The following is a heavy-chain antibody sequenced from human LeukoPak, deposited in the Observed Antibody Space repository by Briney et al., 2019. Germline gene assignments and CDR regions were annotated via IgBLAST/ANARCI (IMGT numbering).Heavy chain of an antibody. J-gene: IGHJ4*02. V-gene: IGHV3-23*01. D-gene: IGHD2-2*01. CDR2: ISGSGGST. Sequence: GGSLRLSCAASGFTFSSYAMSWVRQAPGKGLEWVSAISGSGGSTYYADSVKGRFTISRDNSKNTLYPQMNSLRAEDTAVYYCAKPPIVVPAAVCFDYWGQGTLVTVSS. CDR1: GFTFSSYA. CDR3: AKPPIVVPAAVCFDY.